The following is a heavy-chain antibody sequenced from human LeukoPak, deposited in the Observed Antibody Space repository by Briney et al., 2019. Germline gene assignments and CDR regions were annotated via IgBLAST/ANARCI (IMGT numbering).Heavy chain of an antibody. CDR2: IWYDGSNK. CDR3: ARDGAVSGSYPDY. J-gene: IGHJ4*02. V-gene: IGHV3-33*01. D-gene: IGHD1-26*01. Sequence: GGSLRLSCAASGFTFSSYGMHWVRQAPGKGLEWVAVIWYDGSNKYYADSVKGRFTISRDNSKNTLYLQMNGLRAEDTAVYYCARDGAVSGSYPDYWGQGTLVTVSS. CDR1: GFTFSSYG.